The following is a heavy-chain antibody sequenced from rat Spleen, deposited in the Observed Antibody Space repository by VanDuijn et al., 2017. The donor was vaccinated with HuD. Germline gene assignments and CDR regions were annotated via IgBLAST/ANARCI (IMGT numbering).Heavy chain of an antibody. V-gene: IGHV5-7*01. Sequence: EVQLVESGGGLVQPGRSLKLSCAASGFTFSSFPMAWVRQAPKKGLEWVATISYDGSSTYYRDSPKGRCTISRDNAKSTLYLQMDSLRSEDTATYYCASNDYWGQGVMVTVSS. CDR1: GFTFSSFP. J-gene: IGHJ2*01. CDR3: ASNDY. CDR2: ISYDGSST.